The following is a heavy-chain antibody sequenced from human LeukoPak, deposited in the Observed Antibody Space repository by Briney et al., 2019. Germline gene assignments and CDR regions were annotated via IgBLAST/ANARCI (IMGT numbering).Heavy chain of an antibody. V-gene: IGHV3-23*01. J-gene: IGHJ4*02. Sequence: GSLRLSCAVSGFTFSNTAMSWVRQAPGKGLEWVATLSSGGNTHYADSVQGRFTISRDSSKNMLYLQMNSLGVEDTAMYYCAKKVTGNGYHPFDYWGQGALVTVSS. CDR2: LSSGGNT. CDR1: GFTFSNTA. D-gene: IGHD2-2*03. CDR3: AKKVTGNGYHPFDY.